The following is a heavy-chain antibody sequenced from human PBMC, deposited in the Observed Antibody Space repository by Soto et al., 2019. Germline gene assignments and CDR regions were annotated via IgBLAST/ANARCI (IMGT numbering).Heavy chain of an antibody. J-gene: IGHJ6*02. CDR3: AKDSGHRPPRRDGYNSNYYGMDV. CDR2: ISWDGGST. V-gene: IGHV3-43*01. CDR1: GFTFDDYT. Sequence: GGSLRLSCAASGFTFDDYTMHWVRQAPGKGLEWVSLISWDGGSTYYADSVKGRFTISRDNSKNSLYLQMNSLRTEDTALYYCAKDSGHRPPRRDGYNSNYYGMDVWGQGTTVTVSS. D-gene: IGHD5-12*01.